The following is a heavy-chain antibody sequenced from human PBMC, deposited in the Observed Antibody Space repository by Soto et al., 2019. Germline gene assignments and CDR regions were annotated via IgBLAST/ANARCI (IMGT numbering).Heavy chain of an antibody. CDR2: INPSAGST. CDR1: GYTFTSYY. Sequence: ASVKVSCKASGYTFTSYYMHCVRQAPGQGLEWMGIINPSAGSTNYAQKFQGRVSMTRDTSTSTVYMELSSLRSEDTAVYYCARDRVGASGAPPLDYWGQGTLVTVSS. D-gene: IGHD1-26*01. V-gene: IGHV1-46*01. J-gene: IGHJ4*02. CDR3: ARDRVGASGAPPLDY.